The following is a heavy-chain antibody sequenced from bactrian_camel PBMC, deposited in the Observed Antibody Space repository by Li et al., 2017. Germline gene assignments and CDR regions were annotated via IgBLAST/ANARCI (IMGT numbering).Heavy chain of an antibody. Sequence: VQLVESGGGSVQAGGSLRHSCAASGYTYCMAWFRQAPGKEREGVANINRGGRLTYYADSVKGRFTISQDNAKHTAYLQMNSLKPEDTGMYTCAAATLVCTGTYGGPIHEADFGFWGQGTQVTVS. V-gene: IGHV3S40*01. CDR1: GYTYC. D-gene: IGHD5*01. CDR2: INRGGRLT. J-gene: IGHJ6*01. CDR3: AAATLVCTGTYGGPIHEADFGF.